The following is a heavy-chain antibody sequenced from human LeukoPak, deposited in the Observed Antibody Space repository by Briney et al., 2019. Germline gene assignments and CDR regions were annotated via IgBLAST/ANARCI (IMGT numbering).Heavy chain of an antibody. D-gene: IGHD2-2*01. V-gene: IGHV4-30-4*08. CDR1: GGSISSGDYY. Sequence: SETLSLTCTVSGGSISSGDYYWSWIRQPPGKGLEWIGYIYYSGSTYYNPSLKSRVTISVDTSKNQFSLKLSSVTAADTAVYYCARAVVVPAAIILDPWGQGTVVTVSS. CDR2: IYYSGST. CDR3: ARAVVVPAAIILDP. J-gene: IGHJ5*02.